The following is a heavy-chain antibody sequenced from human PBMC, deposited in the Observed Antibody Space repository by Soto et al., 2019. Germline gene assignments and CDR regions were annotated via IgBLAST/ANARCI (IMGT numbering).Heavy chain of an antibody. J-gene: IGHJ4*02. D-gene: IGHD2-2*01. V-gene: IGHV3-23*01. CDR1: GFTFSSYA. CDR3: AKGDIVVVPAATLFDY. CDR2: ISGSGGST. Sequence: GSLRLSCAASGFTFSSYAMSWVRQAPGKGLEWVSAISGSGGSTYYADSVKGRFTISRDNSKNTLYLQMNSLRAEDTAVYYCAKGDIVVVPAATLFDYWGQGTLVTVSS.